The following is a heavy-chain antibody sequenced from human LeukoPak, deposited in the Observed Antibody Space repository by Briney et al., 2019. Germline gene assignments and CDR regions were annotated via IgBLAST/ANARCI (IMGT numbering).Heavy chain of an antibody. CDR2: ISWDGGST. CDR1: GFTFDDYA. D-gene: IGHD6-13*01. CDR3: AKDIAAEPSAGVDY. V-gene: IGHV3-43D*03. Sequence: PGGSLRLSCAASGFTFDDYAMHLVRQASGEGLEWVSLISWDGGSTYYADSVKGRFTISRDNSKNSLYLQMNSLRAEDTALYYCAKDIAAEPSAGVDYWGQGTLVTVSS. J-gene: IGHJ4*02.